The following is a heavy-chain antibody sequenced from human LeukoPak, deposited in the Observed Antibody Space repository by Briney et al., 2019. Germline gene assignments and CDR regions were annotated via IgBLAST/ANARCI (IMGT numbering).Heavy chain of an antibody. CDR2: IGFAGDT. J-gene: IGHJ4*02. D-gene: IGHD5-18*01. V-gene: IGHV3-13*01. CDR1: GFTFSNYD. CDR3: ARAGYNYGYLDY. Sequence: PGRSLRLSCAVSGFTFSNYDMHWVRQAAGKRLEWVSAIGFAGDTYYPGSVKGRFTISRENAKNSLYLQMNSLRAEDTAVYYCARAGYNYGYLDYWGQGTLVTVSS.